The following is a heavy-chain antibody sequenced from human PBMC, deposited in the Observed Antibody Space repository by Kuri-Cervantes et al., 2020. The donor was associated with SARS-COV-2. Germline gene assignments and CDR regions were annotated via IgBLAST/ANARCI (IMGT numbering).Heavy chain of an antibody. Sequence: GGSLRLSCAASGFTFSSYAMSWVRQAPGKGLEWVSAISGSGGSTYYADSVKGRFTISRDNSKNTLYLQMNSLRAEDTAVYYCAKDRLAVAGGPDYYYYGMDVWGQGTTVTVSS. CDR2: ISGSGGST. CDR3: AKDRLAVAGGPDYYYYGMDV. V-gene: IGHV3-23*01. CDR1: GFTFSSYA. J-gene: IGHJ6*02. D-gene: IGHD6-19*01.